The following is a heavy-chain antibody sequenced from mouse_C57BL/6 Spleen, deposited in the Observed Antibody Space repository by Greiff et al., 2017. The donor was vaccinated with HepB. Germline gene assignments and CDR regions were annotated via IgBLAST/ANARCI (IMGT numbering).Heavy chain of an antibody. J-gene: IGHJ1*03. D-gene: IGHD1-1*01. V-gene: IGHV5-4*03. Sequence: EVKLMESGGGLVKPGGSLKLSCAASGFTFSSYAMSWVRQTPEKRLEWVATISDGGSYTYYPDNVKGRFTISRDNAKNNLYLQRSHLKSEDTAMYYCARSIYYYGSSYWYFDVWGTGTTVTVSS. CDR1: GFTFSSYA. CDR2: ISDGGSYT. CDR3: ARSIYYYGSSYWYFDV.